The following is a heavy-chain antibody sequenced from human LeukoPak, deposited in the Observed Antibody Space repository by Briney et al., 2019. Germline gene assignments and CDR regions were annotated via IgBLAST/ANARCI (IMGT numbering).Heavy chain of an antibody. Sequence: SETLSLTCTVSGGSISSYYWSWIRQPPGKGLEWIGYIYYSGSTNYNPSLKSRVTISVDTPKNQFSLKLSSVTAADTAVYYCARGARRESYYMNYWGQGTLVTVSS. D-gene: IGHD1-26*01. CDR2: IYYSGST. V-gene: IGHV4-59*01. J-gene: IGHJ4*02. CDR3: ARGARRESYYMNY. CDR1: GGSISSYY.